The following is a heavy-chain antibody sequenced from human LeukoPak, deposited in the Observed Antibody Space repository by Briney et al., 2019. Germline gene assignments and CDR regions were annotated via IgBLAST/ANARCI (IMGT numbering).Heavy chain of an antibody. J-gene: IGHJ4*02. D-gene: IGHD3-3*01. CDR2: ISAYNGNT. Sequence: GASVKVSCKASGYTFTSYGISWVRQAPGQGLEWMGWISAYNGNTNYAQKLQGRVTMTTDTSTSTAYMELRSLRSDDTAVYYCARDDPVYYDFWSGYYPRGYWGQGTLVTVSS. CDR3: ARDDPVYYDFWSGYYPRGY. V-gene: IGHV1-18*01. CDR1: GYTFTSYG.